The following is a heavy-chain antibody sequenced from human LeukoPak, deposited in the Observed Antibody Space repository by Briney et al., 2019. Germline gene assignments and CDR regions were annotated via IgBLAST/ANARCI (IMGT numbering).Heavy chain of an antibody. CDR2: ISGNAIYI. CDR1: GFTFSSYS. CDR3: AKDHDFWSGYIFDY. Sequence: GGSLRLSCAASGFTFSSYSMNWVRQAPGKGLEWVSSISGNAIYIDYADSVKGRFTISRDNAKNSLYLQLNSLRAEDTAVYCCAKDHDFWSGYIFDYWGQGTLVTVSS. V-gene: IGHV3-21*01. J-gene: IGHJ4*02. D-gene: IGHD3-3*01.